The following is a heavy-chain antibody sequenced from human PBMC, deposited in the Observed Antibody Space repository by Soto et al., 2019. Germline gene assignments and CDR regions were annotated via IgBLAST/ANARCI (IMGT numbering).Heavy chain of an antibody. Sequence: SGPTLVQPTQTLTLTCTFSGFSLSTSGVGVGWICQPPGKALEWLALIYLDDDNRYSPNLKSRLTIPKDTSNTQVVLKMANKDPVDTATYYCAHSSESSSSGHWGQGTLVTVSS. CDR1: GFSLSTSGVG. J-gene: IGHJ4*02. V-gene: IGHV2-5*02. CDR2: IYLDDDN. CDR3: AHSSESSSSGH. D-gene: IGHD6-19*01.